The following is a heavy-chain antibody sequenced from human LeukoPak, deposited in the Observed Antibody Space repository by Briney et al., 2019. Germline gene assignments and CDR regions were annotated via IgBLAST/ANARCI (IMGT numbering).Heavy chain of an antibody. J-gene: IGHJ4*02. CDR1: GFTFSSYA. CDR2: ISTSGGST. D-gene: IGHD3-22*01. CDR3: AKCLTYYYDSSGYQPRGSVYFDY. Sequence: GGSLRLSCAASGFTFSSYAMTWVRQAPGKGLEWVSSISTSGGSTYYADSVKGRFTISRDNTKNTLYLQMNSLRAEDTAVYYCAKCLTYYYDSSGYQPRGSVYFDYWGQGTLVTVSS. V-gene: IGHV3-23*01.